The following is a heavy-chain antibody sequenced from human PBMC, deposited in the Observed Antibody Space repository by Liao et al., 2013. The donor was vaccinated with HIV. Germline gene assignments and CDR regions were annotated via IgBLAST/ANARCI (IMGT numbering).Heavy chain of an antibody. CDR2: ILHGGTV. D-gene: IGHD3-10*01. Sequence: QVFLQESGPGLVKVADTLSLTCTVSNHSIGSDEWWGWVRQPPGKPLEWIGHILHGGTVNCNPSLQSRLIMSVATSENQFSLELTSVTAADTAVYFCARARPGHTTPTYVGGFYYMDVWGKGTTVTVSS. J-gene: IGHJ6*03. V-gene: IGHV4-28*05. CDR3: ARARPGHTTPTYVGGFYYMDV. CDR1: NHSIGSDEW.